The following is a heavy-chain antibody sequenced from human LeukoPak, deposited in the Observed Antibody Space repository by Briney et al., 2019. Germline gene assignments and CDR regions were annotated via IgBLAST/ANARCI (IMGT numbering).Heavy chain of an antibody. CDR1: GGSISSYY. V-gene: IGHV4-59*08. Sequence: SETLSLTCTVSGGSISSYYWSWIRQPPGKGPEWIGYIYYSGSTNYNPSLKSRVAISVDTSKNQFSLKLSSVTAADTAVYYCARLSVAGTHYWGQGTLVTVSS. D-gene: IGHD6-19*01. CDR3: ARLSVAGTHY. J-gene: IGHJ4*02. CDR2: IYYSGST.